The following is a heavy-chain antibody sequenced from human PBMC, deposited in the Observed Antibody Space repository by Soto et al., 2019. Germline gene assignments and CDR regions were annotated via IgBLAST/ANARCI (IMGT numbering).Heavy chain of an antibody. CDR2: MTGNGGGT. V-gene: IGHV3-23*01. CDR1: GFTFTNNA. D-gene: IGHD2-21*01. J-gene: IGHJ4*02. CDR3: AEEMVASTVADCCDY. Sequence: EVQLLESGGGVVQPGGSLSISCTASGFTFTNNAMTWVRQAPGKELEWVSTMTGNGGGTYYADSVKGRFTISRDNTKYTGYLQMPNLQADDTHVYYYAEEMVASTVADCCDYWGQGNRVAVSS.